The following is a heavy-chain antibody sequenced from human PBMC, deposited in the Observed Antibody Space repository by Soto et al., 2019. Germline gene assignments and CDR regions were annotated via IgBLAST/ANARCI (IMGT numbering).Heavy chain of an antibody. J-gene: IGHJ4*02. Sequence: GGALRLSCVASGFTFSVYSINWVRQAPGKGLEWFSYITSDTKTIKYADSVKGRFTIYRDNAKNSVYLQMNSLRDEDTAVYYCARSVQGHFHQWGQATVVTVSS. V-gene: IGHV3-48*02. CDR1: GFTFSVYS. D-gene: IGHD6-19*01. CDR2: ITSDTKTI. CDR3: ARSVQGHFHQ.